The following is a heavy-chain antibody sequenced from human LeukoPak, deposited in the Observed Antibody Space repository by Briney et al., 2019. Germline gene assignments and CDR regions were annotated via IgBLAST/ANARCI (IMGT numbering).Heavy chain of an antibody. CDR1: GYTFTGCY. J-gene: IGHJ5*02. CDR2: INPNSGGT. D-gene: IGHD3-10*01. CDR3: ARNPRFGELAWFDP. Sequence: ASVKVSCKASGYTFTGCYMHWVRQAPGQGLEWMGWINPNSGGTNYAQKFQGRVTMTRDTSISTAYMELSRLRSDDTAVYYCARNPRFGELAWFDPWGQGTLVTVSS. V-gene: IGHV1-2*02.